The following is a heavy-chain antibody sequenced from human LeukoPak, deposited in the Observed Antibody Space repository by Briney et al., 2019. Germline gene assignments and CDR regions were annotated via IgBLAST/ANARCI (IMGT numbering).Heavy chain of an antibody. J-gene: IGHJ6*02. V-gene: IGHV4-61*05. Sequence: KSSETLSLTCTVSGGSISSSSYYWGWIRQPPGKGLEWIGRIYTSGSTNYNPSLKSRVTMSVNTSKNQFSLKLSSVTAADTAVYYCARVSVLYGMDVWGQGTTVTVSS. CDR3: ARVSVLYGMDV. CDR1: GGSISSSSYY. CDR2: IYTSGST.